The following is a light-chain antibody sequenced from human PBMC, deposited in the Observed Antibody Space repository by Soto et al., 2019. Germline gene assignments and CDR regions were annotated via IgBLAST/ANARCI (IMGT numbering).Light chain of an antibody. CDR3: QQYYTLIT. CDR2: GAF. Sequence: EIVLTQSPGTLSLSPGERATLSCRASQSLSSNYLAWHQRKPGQAPRLLMFGAFSRVSGIPDRFSGSGSGTDFTLTINRVEPEDSAVYYCQQYYTLITFGQGTRLEIK. CDR1: QSLSSNY. J-gene: IGKJ5*01. V-gene: IGKV3-20*01.